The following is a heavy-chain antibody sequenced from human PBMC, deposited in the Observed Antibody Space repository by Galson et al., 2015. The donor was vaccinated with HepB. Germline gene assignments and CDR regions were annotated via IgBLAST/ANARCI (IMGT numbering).Heavy chain of an antibody. CDR2: ISYDGSNK. Sequence: SLRLSCAASGFTFSSYGMHWVRQAPGKGLEWVAVISYDGSNKYYADSVKGRFTISRDNSKNTLYLQMNSLRAEDTAVYYCAKSLADHGAAAAWGQGTLVTVSS. CDR3: AKSLADHGAAAA. CDR1: GFTFSSYG. D-gene: IGHD6-13*01. V-gene: IGHV3-30*18. J-gene: IGHJ5*02.